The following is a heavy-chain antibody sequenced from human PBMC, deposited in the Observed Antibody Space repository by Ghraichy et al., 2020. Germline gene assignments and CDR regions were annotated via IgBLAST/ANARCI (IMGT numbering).Heavy chain of an antibody. Sequence: GGSLRLSCAASGFTFSSYGMHWVRQAPGKGLEWVAVIWYDGSNKYYADSVKGRFTISRDNSKNTLYLQMNSLRAEDTAVYYCASGKVGAYYDSSGAPFGYWGQGTLVTVSS. V-gene: IGHV3-33*01. CDR2: IWYDGSNK. J-gene: IGHJ4*02. CDR3: ASGKVGAYYDSSGAPFGY. CDR1: GFTFSSYG. D-gene: IGHD3-22*01.